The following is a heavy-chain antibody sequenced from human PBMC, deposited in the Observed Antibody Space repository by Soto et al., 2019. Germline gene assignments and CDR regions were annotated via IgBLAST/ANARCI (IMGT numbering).Heavy chain of an antibody. V-gene: IGHV4-59*01. CDR3: ARAGVDTAMEDYDGMDV. CDR2: IYYSGST. D-gene: IGHD5-18*01. J-gene: IGHJ6*02. CDR1: GGSISSYY. Sequence: SETLSLTCTVSGGSISSYYWSWIRQPPGKGLEWIGYIYYSGSTNYNPSLKSRVTISVDTSKNQFSLKLSSVTAADTAVDYGARAGVDTAMEDYDGMDVWGQGTTVTVSS.